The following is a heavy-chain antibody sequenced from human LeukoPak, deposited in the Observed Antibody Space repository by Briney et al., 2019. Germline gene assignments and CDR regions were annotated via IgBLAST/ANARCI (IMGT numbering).Heavy chain of an antibody. J-gene: IGHJ5*02. CDR2: ISYDGSNK. CDR1: GFTFSSYA. V-gene: IGHV3-30-3*01. D-gene: IGHD2-2*01. Sequence: PGGSLRLSCAASGFTFSSYAMHWVRQAPGKGLEWVAVISYDGSNKYYADSVKGRFTISRDNSKNTLYLQMNSLRAEDTAVYYCASTPWASLALDPWGQGTLVTVSS. CDR3: ASTPWASLALDP.